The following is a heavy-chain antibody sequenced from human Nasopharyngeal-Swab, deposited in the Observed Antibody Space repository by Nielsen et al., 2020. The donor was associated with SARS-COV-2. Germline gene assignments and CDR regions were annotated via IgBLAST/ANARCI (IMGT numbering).Heavy chain of an antibody. CDR2: IKQDGSEK. Sequence: GESLKISCAASGFTFSSYWMSWVRQAPGKGLEWVANIKQDGSEKYYVDSVKGRFTISRDNAKNSLYLQMHSLRAEDTAVYYCARSHRDYYDSSGSDDYWGQGTLVTVSS. V-gene: IGHV3-7*03. D-gene: IGHD3-22*01. CDR1: GFTFSSYW. CDR3: ARSHRDYYDSSGSDDY. J-gene: IGHJ4*02.